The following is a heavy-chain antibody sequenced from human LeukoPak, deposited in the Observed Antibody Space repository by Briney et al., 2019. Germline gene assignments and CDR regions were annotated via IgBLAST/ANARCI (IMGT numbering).Heavy chain of an antibody. V-gene: IGHV1-2*02. J-gene: IGHJ4*02. Sequence: SVKASCKASGYTFTDYYIHWVRQAPGQGLEWMGWINPNSGGTNSAQKFQGRVTMTKDTSISTAYMELSRLRSDDTAVYFCARAIAVVDYWGPGSLVSVSS. CDR1: GYTFTDYY. CDR2: INPNSGGT. D-gene: IGHD6-19*01. CDR3: ARAIAVVDY.